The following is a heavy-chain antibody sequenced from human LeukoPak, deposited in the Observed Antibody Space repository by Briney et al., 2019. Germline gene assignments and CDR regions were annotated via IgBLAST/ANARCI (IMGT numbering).Heavy chain of an antibody. V-gene: IGHV3-48*04. CDR1: GFTFNTYS. CDR3: ASPATYRYAPSFDY. J-gene: IGHJ4*02. Sequence: GGSLRLSCAASGFTFNTYSMNWVRQAPGKGLEWVSYIGSGSSSIYYADSVRGRFAISRDAAKNSLYLQMNSLRAEDTAVYYCASPATYRYAPSFDYWAREPWSPSPQ. D-gene: IGHD3-16*02. CDR2: IGSGSSSI.